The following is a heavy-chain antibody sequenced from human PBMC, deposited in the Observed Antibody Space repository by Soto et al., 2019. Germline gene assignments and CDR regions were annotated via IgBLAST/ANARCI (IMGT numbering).Heavy chain of an antibody. V-gene: IGHV3-30-3*01. CDR3: ARWMGFGGNAIVGATLDY. CDR1: GFTFSSYA. Sequence: VQLLESGGGLVQPGGSLRLSCAVSGFTFSSYAMSWVRQAPGKGLEWVAVISYDGSNKYYADSVKGRFTISRDNSKNTLYLQMNSLRAEDTAVYYCARWMGFGGNAIVGATLDYWGQGTLVTVSS. J-gene: IGHJ4*02. CDR2: ISYDGSNK. D-gene: IGHD1-26*01.